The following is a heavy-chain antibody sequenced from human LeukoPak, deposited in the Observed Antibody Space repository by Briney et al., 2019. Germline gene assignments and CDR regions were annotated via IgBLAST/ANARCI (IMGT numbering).Heavy chain of an antibody. V-gene: IGHV4-59*01. CDR1: GGSMSGYF. Sequence: PSETLSLTCTVSGGSMSGYFWSWIRQPPGKGLEWIGYIYYSGSTNYNPSLKSRVTISVDTSKNQFSLELSSVTAADTAVYYCARSITSSWYGDFQHWGQGTLVTVSS. J-gene: IGHJ1*01. CDR2: IYYSGST. D-gene: IGHD6-13*01. CDR3: ARSITSSWYGDFQH.